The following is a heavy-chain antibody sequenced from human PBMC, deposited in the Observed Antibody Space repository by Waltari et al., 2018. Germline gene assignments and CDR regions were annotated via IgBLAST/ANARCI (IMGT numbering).Heavy chain of an antibody. CDR3: ARAIAAPPTFDY. Sequence: QVQLQESGPGLVKPSQTLSLTCTVSGGSISSGDYSWSWIRQPQGKGLEWIGYIYYRGSTYYNPSLKSRVTISVDTSKNQFSLKLSSVTAADTAVYYCARAIAAPPTFDYWGQGTLVTVSS. J-gene: IGHJ4*02. CDR1: GGSISSGDYS. V-gene: IGHV4-30-4*08. D-gene: IGHD6-6*01. CDR2: IYYRGST.